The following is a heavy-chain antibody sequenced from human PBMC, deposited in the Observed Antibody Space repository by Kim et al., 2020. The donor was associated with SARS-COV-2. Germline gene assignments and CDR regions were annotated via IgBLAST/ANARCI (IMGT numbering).Heavy chain of an antibody. D-gene: IGHD3-22*01. J-gene: IGHJ6*03. V-gene: IGHV4-39*01. CDR1: GGSISRSSYY. CDR3: ATLPYYYDSSWHPYYYMDV. CDR2: IYYSGST. Sequence: SETLSLTCSVSGGSISRSSYYWGWIRQPPGKGLEWIGSIYYSGSTYYNPSLKSRVTISVDTSKNQFSLKLSSVTAADTAVYYCATLPYYYDSSWHPYYYMDVWGKGTTVTVSS.